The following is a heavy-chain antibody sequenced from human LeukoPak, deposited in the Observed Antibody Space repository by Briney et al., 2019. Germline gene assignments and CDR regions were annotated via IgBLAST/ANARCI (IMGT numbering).Heavy chain of an antibody. CDR3: ARERAVQGYCSGCRCYINDY. J-gene: IGHJ4*02. D-gene: IGHD2-15*01. CDR1: GYNFSGYY. CDR2: INPNSGGT. Sequence: ASVKVSCKASGYNFSGYYMHWVRQAPGQGLEWMGRINPNSGGTNYAQKFQGRVTMTRDTSISTAYMELTRLTSDDTAVYYCARERAVQGYCSGCRCYINDYWGQGTLVTVSS. V-gene: IGHV1-2*06.